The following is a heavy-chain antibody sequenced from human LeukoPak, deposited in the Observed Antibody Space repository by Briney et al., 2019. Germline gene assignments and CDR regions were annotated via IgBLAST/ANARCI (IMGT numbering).Heavy chain of an antibody. CDR2: IYTSGST. D-gene: IGHD3-22*01. Sequence: PSETLSLTCTVSGGSISSYYWSWIRQPPGKGLEWIGYIYTSGSTNYNPSLKSRVTISVDTSKNQFSLTLSSVTAADTAVYYCARQRYYDFDYWGQGTLVTVSS. J-gene: IGHJ4*02. V-gene: IGHV4-4*09. CDR3: ARQRYYDFDY. CDR1: GGSISSYY.